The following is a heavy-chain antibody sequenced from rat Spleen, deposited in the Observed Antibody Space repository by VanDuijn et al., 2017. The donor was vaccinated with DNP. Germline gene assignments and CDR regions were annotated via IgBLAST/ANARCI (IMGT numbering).Heavy chain of an antibody. D-gene: IGHD1-7*01. J-gene: IGHJ2*01. CDR2: IISSGGGT. CDR1: GFTFNNYW. V-gene: IGHV5-31*01. CDR3: TTRYYGYDLDY. Sequence: EVQLVESGGDLVQPGGSLKLSCVASGFTFNNYWMAWIRQVPGRGLEWIAGIISSGGGTYYPDSVEGRFTISRDNGQNTLYLQMNSLRSEDTATYYCTTRYYGYDLDYWGQGVMVTVSS.